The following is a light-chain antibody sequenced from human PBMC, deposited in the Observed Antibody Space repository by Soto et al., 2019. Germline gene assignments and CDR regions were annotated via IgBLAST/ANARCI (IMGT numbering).Light chain of an antibody. CDR1: QSVTSTY. J-gene: IGKJ1*01. CDR2: GAS. V-gene: IGKV3-20*01. Sequence: EIVLTQSPGTPSLSPGERATLSCRASQSVTSTYLAWYQQRPGQAPRLLIYGASNRVPGIPDRFSGSGSGTDFTLTISRLEPEDFAVYYCQQYNTAPWTFGRGTTVEI. CDR3: QQYNTAPWT.